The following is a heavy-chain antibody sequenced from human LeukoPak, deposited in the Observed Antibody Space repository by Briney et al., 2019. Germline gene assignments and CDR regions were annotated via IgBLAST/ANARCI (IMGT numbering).Heavy chain of an antibody. CDR2: IYSAGST. Sequence: GGSLRLSCAASGFTVSDNYMSWVRQAPGKGLEWVSLIYSAGSTYYADSVTGRFTISRDNSKNTLFLQMNSLRAEDAAVYYCARRGDGGRSFDYWGQGTLVTVSS. CDR3: ARRGDGGRSFDY. D-gene: IGHD4-23*01. V-gene: IGHV3-53*01. CDR1: GFTVSDNY. J-gene: IGHJ4*02.